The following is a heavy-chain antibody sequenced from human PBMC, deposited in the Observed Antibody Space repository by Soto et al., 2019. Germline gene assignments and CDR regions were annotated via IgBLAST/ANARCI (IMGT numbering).Heavy chain of an antibody. CDR2: ISYDGSNK. CDR1: GFTFCSYG. D-gene: IGHD4-17*01. CDR3: AKELWATVTTVVRYYGMDV. Sequence: PGGSLRLSCAASGFTFCSYGMHWVRQAPGKGLEWVAVISYDGSNKYYADSVKGRFTISRDNSKNTLYLQMNSLRAEDTAVYYCAKELWATVTTVVRYYGMDVWGQGTTVTVSS. V-gene: IGHV3-30*18. J-gene: IGHJ6*02.